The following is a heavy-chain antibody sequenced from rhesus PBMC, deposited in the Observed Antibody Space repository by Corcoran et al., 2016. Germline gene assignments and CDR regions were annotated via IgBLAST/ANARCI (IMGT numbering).Heavy chain of an antibody. CDR2: ISNGGGST. Sequence: EVQLVESGGGLVQPGGSLRLSCAASGFTFSSYGMSWVRQAPGKGLEWVSYISNGGGSTYYADSVKGRLTISRDNSKNTLSLQMNSLRAEDTAVYYCAKDAREYCSSTYCSSGVDYWGQGVLVTVSS. J-gene: IGHJ4*01. V-gene: IGHV3S5*01. CDR3: AKDAREYCSSTYCSSGVDY. CDR1: GFTFSSYG. D-gene: IGHD2-15*01.